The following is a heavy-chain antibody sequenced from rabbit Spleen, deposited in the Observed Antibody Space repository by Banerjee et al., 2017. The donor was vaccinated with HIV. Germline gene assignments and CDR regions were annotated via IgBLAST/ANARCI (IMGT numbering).Heavy chain of an antibody. D-gene: IGHD1-1*01. J-gene: IGHJ4*01. V-gene: IGHV1S45*01. CDR2: INIVTVKS. CDR3: ARDLVAIIGWNFNL. CDR1: GFTLSSYYM. Sequence: QEQLEESAGGLVQPGGSLKFSCKASGFTLSSYYMNWVRQAPGKGLEWIACINIVTVKSVYASWAKGRFTMSRTSSTTVTLQMTSLTAADSATYFCARDLVAIIGWNFNLWGPGTLVTVS.